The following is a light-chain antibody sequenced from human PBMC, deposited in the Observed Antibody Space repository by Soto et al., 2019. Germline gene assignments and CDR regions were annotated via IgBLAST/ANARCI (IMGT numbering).Light chain of an antibody. CDR3: QEYNSVPLT. J-gene: IGKJ4*01. V-gene: IGKV1-27*01. Sequence: DIQMTQSPSPLSASVGDRVTITCRASQGISNSLAWYQQKSGKVPKLLIYAASTLQSGVPSRFSGSGSATYFTLTISSLQPEDVATYYCQEYNSVPLTFGGGTAVEIK. CDR2: AAS. CDR1: QGISNS.